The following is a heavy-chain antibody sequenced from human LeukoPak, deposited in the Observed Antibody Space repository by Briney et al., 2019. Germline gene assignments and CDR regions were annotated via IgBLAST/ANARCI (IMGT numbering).Heavy chain of an antibody. CDR3: ARVVVVPAAIPAKPWLDTSRYYYYGMDV. CDR2: ISAYNGNT. Sequence: ASVKVSCKASGGTFSSYAISWVRQAPGQGLEWMGWISAYNGNTNYAQTLQGRVTMTTDTSTSTAYMELRSLRSDDTAVYYCARVVVVPAAIPAKPWLDTSRYYYYGMDVWGQGTTVTVSS. J-gene: IGHJ6*02. D-gene: IGHD2-2*01. CDR1: GGTFSSYA. V-gene: IGHV1-18*01.